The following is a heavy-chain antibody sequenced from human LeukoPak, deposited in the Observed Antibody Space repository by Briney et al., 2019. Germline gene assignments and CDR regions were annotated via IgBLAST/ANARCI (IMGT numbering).Heavy chain of an antibody. V-gene: IGHV3-33*01. J-gene: IGHJ3*02. CDR1: GFTFSSYG. CDR2: ILNDGSQE. CDR3: ARDDALGDNALDI. D-gene: IGHD3-16*01. Sequence: GGSLRLSCAASGFTFSSYGMHWVRQAPGKGLEWVAVILNDGSQEKYADSVKGRFTISRDNSKNTLFLQMNSLRAEDTAVYYCARDDALGDNALDIWGQGAMVTVSS.